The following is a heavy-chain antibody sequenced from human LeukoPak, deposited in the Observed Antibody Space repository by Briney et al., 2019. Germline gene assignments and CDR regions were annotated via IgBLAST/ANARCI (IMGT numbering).Heavy chain of an antibody. D-gene: IGHD1-26*01. CDR1: GGSISSNTYY. J-gene: IGHJ4*02. Sequence: SETLSLTCSVSGGSISSNTYYWGWIRQPPGKGLEWIATINYSGTTHYNPSLKSRVTISADTSNNQLSLKLNSLTAADTAVYYCAGGRWISGSYYIFDYWGQGTLVTVSS. CDR3: AGGRWISGSYYIFDY. CDR2: INYSGTT. V-gene: IGHV4-39*07.